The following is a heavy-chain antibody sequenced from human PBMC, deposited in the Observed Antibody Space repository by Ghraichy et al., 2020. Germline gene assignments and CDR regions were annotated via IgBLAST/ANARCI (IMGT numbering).Heavy chain of an antibody. J-gene: IGHJ6*02. D-gene: IGHD3-3*01. CDR3: ARGRRWITIFEVVRKDYGMDV. CDR2: INHSRST. Sequence: SETLSLTCAVYGGSFSGYYWSWIRQPPGKGLEWIGEINHSRSTKYNPSLKSRVIKSVDTSKNQFSLKLSSVTAADTAVYYCARGRRWITIFEVVRKDYGMDVWGQGTTVTVSS. V-gene: IGHV4-34*01. CDR1: GGSFSGYY.